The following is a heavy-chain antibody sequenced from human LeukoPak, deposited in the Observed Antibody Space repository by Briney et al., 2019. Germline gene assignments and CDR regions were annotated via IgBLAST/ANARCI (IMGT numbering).Heavy chain of an antibody. CDR1: GGSISSYY. J-gene: IGHJ4*02. CDR2: IYYSGST. D-gene: IGHD3-3*01. CDR3: ARERTFGDGFDY. Sequence: SKTLSLTCTVSGGSISSYYWSWIRQPPGKGLEWIGYIYYSGSTNYNPSLKSRVTISVDTSKNQFSLKLSSVTAADTAVYYCARERTFGDGFDYWGQGTLVTVSS. V-gene: IGHV4-59*01.